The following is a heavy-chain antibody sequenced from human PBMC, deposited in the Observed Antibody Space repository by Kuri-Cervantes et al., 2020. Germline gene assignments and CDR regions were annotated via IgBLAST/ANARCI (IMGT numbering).Heavy chain of an antibody. CDR1: GFTFDDYA. Sequence: GGSLRLSCAASGFTFDDYAMHWVRQAPGKGLEWVSGISWNSGSIGYADSVKGRFTISRDNAKNSLYLQMNSLRAEDTALYYCARDGSYDYVWGSYRYTPSEAFDIWGQGTMVTVSS. J-gene: IGHJ3*02. CDR3: ARDGSYDYVWGSYRYTPSEAFDI. V-gene: IGHV3-9*01. D-gene: IGHD3-16*02. CDR2: ISWNSGSI.